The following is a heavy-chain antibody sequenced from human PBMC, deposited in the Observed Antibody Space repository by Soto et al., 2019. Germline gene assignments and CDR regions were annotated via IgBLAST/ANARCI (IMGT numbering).Heavy chain of an antibody. CDR3: AREGYAYGVDF. J-gene: IGHJ4*02. CDR1: GLSVSDKY. Sequence: EVQLVQTGGGLIKPGGSLSLSCAASGLSVSDKYMSWVRQAPGKGREWVSLTYTGGNSYFADFVKGRFIVSRDISKNTLFLHMNSLAAEDTAVYYCAREGYAYGVDFWGQGSLVTVSS. CDR2: TYTGGNS. V-gene: IGHV3-53*02. D-gene: IGHD3-10*01.